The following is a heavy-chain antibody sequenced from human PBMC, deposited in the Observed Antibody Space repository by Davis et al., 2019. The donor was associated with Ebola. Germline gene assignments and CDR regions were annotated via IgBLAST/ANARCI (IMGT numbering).Heavy chain of an antibody. CDR1: GFTFSDYG. CDR2: ISYDGSNK. Sequence: GESLKISCAASGFTFSDYGMHWVRQTPGKGLEWVAVISYDGSNKYYADSVKGRFTISRDNSKNTLYLQMNSLRAEDTAVYYCARGGADFWSGYFVLVEGFDPWGQGTLVTVSS. V-gene: IGHV3-30*03. J-gene: IGHJ5*02. D-gene: IGHD3-3*01. CDR3: ARGGADFWSGYFVLVEGFDP.